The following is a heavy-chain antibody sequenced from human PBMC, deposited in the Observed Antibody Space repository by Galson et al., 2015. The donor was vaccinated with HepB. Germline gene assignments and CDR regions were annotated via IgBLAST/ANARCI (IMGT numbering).Heavy chain of an antibody. V-gene: IGHV6-1*01. D-gene: IGHD4-17*01. CDR2: TYYRSKWDN. CDR1: GDSASSNSAT. CDR3: ARGSPDYGDYSFDY. J-gene: IGHJ4*02. Sequence: CAISGDSASSNSATWNWIRQSPSRGLEWLGRTYYRSKWDNDYAVSVKSRITIKPDTSKNQFSLQLNSVTPEDTAVYYCARGSPDYGDYSFDYWGQGTLVTVSS.